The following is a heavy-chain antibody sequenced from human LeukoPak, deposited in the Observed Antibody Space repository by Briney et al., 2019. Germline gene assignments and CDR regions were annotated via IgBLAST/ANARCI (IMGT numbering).Heavy chain of an antibody. J-gene: IGHJ3*02. CDR1: GGSFSGYY. Sequence: PSETLSLTCAVYGGSFSGYYWSWIRQPPGKGLEWIGEINHSGSTNYNPSLKSRVTISVDTSKNQFSLKLSSVTAADTAVYYCASGPVVVAATTVDHDAFDIWGQGTMVTVSS. V-gene: IGHV4-34*01. D-gene: IGHD2-15*01. CDR2: INHSGST. CDR3: ASGPVVVAATTVDHDAFDI.